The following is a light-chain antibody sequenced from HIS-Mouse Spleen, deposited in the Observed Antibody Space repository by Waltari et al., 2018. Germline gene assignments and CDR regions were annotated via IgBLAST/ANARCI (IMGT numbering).Light chain of an antibody. CDR3: YSTDSSGNHRV. V-gene: IGLV3-10*01. J-gene: IGLJ2*01. CDR1: ALPKQY. CDR2: EDS. Sequence: SYELTQPPSVSVSPGQTARTTCSGDALPKQYAYWYQQKSGQAPVLVIYEDSKRPSGIPERFSGSSSGTMATLTISGAQVEDEADYYCYSTDSSGNHRVFGGGTKLTVL.